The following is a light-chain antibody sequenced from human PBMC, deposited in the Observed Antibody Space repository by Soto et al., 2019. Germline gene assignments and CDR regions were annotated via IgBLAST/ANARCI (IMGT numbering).Light chain of an antibody. CDR2: EVI. CDR3: SSYTGTSPPYV. Sequence: QSALTQPASVSGSPGQSITISCTGTSSDVGAYNFVSWYQQHPDKAPKLIIYEVIYRPSGISDRFSGSKSGNTASLTISGLQAADEADYYCSSYTGTSPPYVFGTGTKLTVL. CDR1: SSDVGAYNF. J-gene: IGLJ1*01. V-gene: IGLV2-14*01.